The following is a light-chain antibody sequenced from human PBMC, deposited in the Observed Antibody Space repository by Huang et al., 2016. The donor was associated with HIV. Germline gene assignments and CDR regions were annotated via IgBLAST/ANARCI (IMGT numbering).Light chain of an antibody. CDR2: KVS. CDR3: MQGTHWPQT. J-gene: IGKJ1*01. V-gene: IGKV2-30*02. CDR1: HSLLHSDGNTY. Sequence: DVVLTQSPLSLPVTLGQPASISCKSSHSLLHSDGNTYLNWFLQRPGQSPRRLIYKVSKRYFGVPARFSGSGSGADFTLTISRVEADDIGVYYCMQGTHWPQTFGQGTKVEVK.